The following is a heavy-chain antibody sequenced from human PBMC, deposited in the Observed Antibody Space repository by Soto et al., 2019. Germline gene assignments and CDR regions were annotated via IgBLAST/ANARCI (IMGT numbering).Heavy chain of an antibody. V-gene: IGHV4-30-4*01. Sequence: SETLSLTCTVSGGSISSGDYYWSWIRQPPGKGLEWIGYIYYSGSTYYNPSLKSRVTISVDTSKNQFSLKLSSVTAADTAVYYCARESVAYHYDSSGYYGVFDYWGQGTLVTVSS. CDR2: IYYSGST. J-gene: IGHJ4*02. CDR3: ARESVAYHYDSSGYYGVFDY. CDR1: GGSISSGDYY. D-gene: IGHD3-22*01.